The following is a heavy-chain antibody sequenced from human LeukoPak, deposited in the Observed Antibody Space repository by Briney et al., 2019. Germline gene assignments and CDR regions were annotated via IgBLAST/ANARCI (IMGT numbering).Heavy chain of an antibody. CDR3: ARDLRVEMATITYYYGMDV. J-gene: IGHJ6*02. CDR2: IYYSGST. Sequence: SETLSLTCTVSGGSISSSSYYWSWIRQPPGKGLEWIGYIYYSGSTNYNPSLKSRVTISVDTSKNRFSLKLSSVTAADTAVYYCARDLRVEMATITYYYGMDVWGQGTTVTVSS. CDR1: GGSISSSSYY. D-gene: IGHD5-24*01. V-gene: IGHV4-61*01.